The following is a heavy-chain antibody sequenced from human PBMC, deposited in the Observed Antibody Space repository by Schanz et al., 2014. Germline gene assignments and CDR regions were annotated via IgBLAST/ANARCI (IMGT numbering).Heavy chain of an antibody. CDR1: GFTFSRYG. CDR3: SRPRDGYNEFDS. CDR2: TRYDGNNK. V-gene: IGHV3-33*01. Sequence: QVQLVESGGGVVQPGRSLRLSCAASGFTFSRYGMHWVRQAPGKGLEWVAATRYDGNNKYYVDSVKGRFTISRDNSKNTLYLQVNSLRAEDTAVYYCSRPRDGYNEFDSWGPGTLVTV. D-gene: IGHD5-12*01. J-gene: IGHJ4*02.